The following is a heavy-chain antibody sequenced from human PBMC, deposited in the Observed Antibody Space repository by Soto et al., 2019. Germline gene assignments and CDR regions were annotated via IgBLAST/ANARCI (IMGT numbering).Heavy chain of an antibody. V-gene: IGHV4-39*01. CDR1: GDSISRNSYY. J-gene: IGHJ4*02. Sequence: PSETLSLTCTVSGDSISRNSYYWGWVRQPPGKGLEWIGSIYHTGRTNHNPSLRSRVTISVDTSENQFSLRLTSVTAVDTAGYYCARVKDFGDLFDSWGQGTLVTVS. CDR2: IYHTGRT. CDR3: ARVKDFGDLFDS. D-gene: IGHD4-17*01.